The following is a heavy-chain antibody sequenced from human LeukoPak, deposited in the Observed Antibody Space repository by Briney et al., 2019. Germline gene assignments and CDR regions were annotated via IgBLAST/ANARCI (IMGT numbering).Heavy chain of an antibody. CDR1: GGTFSSYA. J-gene: IGHJ4*02. V-gene: IGHV1-69*05. CDR3: AVTRTGTVTTFDY. Sequence: ASVKVSCRASGGTFSSYAISWVRQAPGQELEWMGRIIPIFGTANYAQKFQGRVTITTDESTSTAYMELSSLRSEDTAVYYCAVTRTGTVTTFDYWGQGTLVTVSS. CDR2: IIPIFGTA. D-gene: IGHD4-17*01.